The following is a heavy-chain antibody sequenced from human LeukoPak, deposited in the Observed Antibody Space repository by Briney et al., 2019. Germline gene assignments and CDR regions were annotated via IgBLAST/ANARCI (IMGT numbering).Heavy chain of an antibody. D-gene: IGHD4-23*01. CDR2: ISSSGSTV. Sequence: PGGSLRLSCAASGFTFCDYYMSWIRQAPGRGLEWVSYISSSGSTVYYADSVKGRFTISRDNAKNSLYLQMNSLRAEDTAVYYCARDLRGYGGNFVDYWGQGTLVTVSS. CDR3: ARDLRGYGGNFVDY. V-gene: IGHV3-11*01. J-gene: IGHJ4*02. CDR1: GFTFCDYY.